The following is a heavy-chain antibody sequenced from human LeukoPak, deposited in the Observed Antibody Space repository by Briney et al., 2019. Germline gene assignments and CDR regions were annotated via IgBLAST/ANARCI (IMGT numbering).Heavy chain of an antibody. J-gene: IGHJ4*02. Sequence: ASVKVSCKASGYTFTSYYIHWVRQAPGQELEWMGIINPSGGSTSYAQKFQGRVTMTRDASTSTVYMELSSLRSEDTAVYYCARGERRGSSVLWGQGTLVTVSS. CDR1: GYTFTSYY. CDR2: INPSGGST. D-gene: IGHD1-1*01. V-gene: IGHV1-46*01. CDR3: ARGERRGSSVL.